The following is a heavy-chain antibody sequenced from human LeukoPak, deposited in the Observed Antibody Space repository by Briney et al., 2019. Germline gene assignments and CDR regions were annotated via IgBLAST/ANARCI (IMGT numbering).Heavy chain of an antibody. V-gene: IGHV3-7*03. CDR1: GFTFSAYW. CDR2: IKQDGSDK. D-gene: IGHD4-23*01. Sequence: GGSLRLSCAAYGFTFSAYWMSWVRQAPGKGREWVANIKQDGSDKYYVDPVKGRFNISRDNAKNSLYLQMNSLRAEDTAVYYCARKTVVGSYFDYWGQATTLTDSS. CDR3: ARKTVVGSYFDY. J-gene: IGHJ4*02.